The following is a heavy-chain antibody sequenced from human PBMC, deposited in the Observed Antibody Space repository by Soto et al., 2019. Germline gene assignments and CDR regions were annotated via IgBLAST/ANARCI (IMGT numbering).Heavy chain of an antibody. V-gene: IGHV3-7*05. CDR1: GFTFSSYW. CDR2: IKQDGSEK. CDR3: ARDTVRITIFGVVPSYGMDV. J-gene: IGHJ6*02. Sequence: GGSLRLSCSASGFTFSSYWMSWVRQAPGKGLEWVANIKQDGSEKYYVDSVKGRFTISRDNAKNSLYLQMNSLRAEDTAVYYCARDTVRITIFGVVPSYGMDVWGQGTTVTVSS. D-gene: IGHD3-3*01.